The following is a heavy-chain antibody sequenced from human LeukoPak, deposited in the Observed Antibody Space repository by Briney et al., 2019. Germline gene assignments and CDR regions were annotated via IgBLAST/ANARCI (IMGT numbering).Heavy chain of an antibody. V-gene: IGHV1-18*01. D-gene: IGHD2-15*01. CDR2: ISVYNGNT. CDR3: ARAPRYCSGGSCYSSFHAFDI. J-gene: IGHJ3*02. CDR1: GYTFTSYG. Sequence: ASVKVSCKASGYTFTSYGISWGRQAPGQGLEWMGWISVYNGNTNYAQKLQGRVTMTTDTSTSTAYMELRSLRSDDTAVYYCARAPRYCSGGSCYSSFHAFDIWGQGTMVTVSS.